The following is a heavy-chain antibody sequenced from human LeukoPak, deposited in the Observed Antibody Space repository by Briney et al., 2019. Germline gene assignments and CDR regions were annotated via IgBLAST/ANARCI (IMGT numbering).Heavy chain of an antibody. CDR1: GGSISGYY. J-gene: IGHJ1*01. D-gene: IGHD6-13*01. CDR2: IYYSGST. V-gene: IGHV4-59*01. CDR3: ARVRSIAPAGQYLQL. Sequence: SETLSLTCTVSGGSISGYYWIWIRQPPGKGLEWIGYIYYSGSTNYNPSLKSRVTISVDTSKNQFSLKLSSVTAADTAVYYCARVRSIAPAGQYLQLWGQGPLVTVSS.